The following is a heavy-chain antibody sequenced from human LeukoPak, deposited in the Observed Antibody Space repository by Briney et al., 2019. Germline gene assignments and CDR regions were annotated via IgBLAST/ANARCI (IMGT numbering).Heavy chain of an antibody. V-gene: IGHV4-61*01. CDR2: VSYTGST. J-gene: IGHJ4*02. CDR3: ARVFSGSSGLFYFDY. CDR1: GGSVSSTSYY. Sequence: SETLSLTCTVSGGSVSSTSYYWSWIRQPPGKGPEWIGYVSYTGSTNYNPSLKSRVTISVDTSKNQFSLKLSSATAADTAIYNCARVFSGSSGLFYFDYWGQGTLVTVSS. D-gene: IGHD6-19*01.